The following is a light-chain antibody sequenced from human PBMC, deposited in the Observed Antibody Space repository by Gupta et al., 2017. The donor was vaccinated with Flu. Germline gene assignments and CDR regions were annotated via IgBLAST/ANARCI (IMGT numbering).Light chain of an antibody. CDR2: DDN. CDR3: QVWDGSIVV. Sequence: SYVLTQKPSGTVAPGQTALITRGGDYFGSTRVHWYQHKPGQALVLVVYDDNDRPSGIPERISGSNSGNTATLTISGVEAGDEADYYCQVWDGSIVVFGGGTKLTVL. V-gene: IGLV3-21*02. J-gene: IGLJ2*01. CDR1: YFGSTR.